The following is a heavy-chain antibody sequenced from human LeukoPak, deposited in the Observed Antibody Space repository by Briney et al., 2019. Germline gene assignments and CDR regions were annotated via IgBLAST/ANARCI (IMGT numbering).Heavy chain of an antibody. V-gene: IGHV3-11*01. CDR2: ISSSGSTI. CDR3: ARDTVPAAINLYYYYYMDV. Sequence: GGSLRLSCAASGFTFSDYYMSWIRQTPGKGLEWVSYISSSGSTIYYADSVKGRFTISRDNAKNSLYLQMNSLRAEDTAVYYCARDTVPAAINLYYYYYMDVWGKGTTVTVS. D-gene: IGHD2-2*01. J-gene: IGHJ6*03. CDR1: GFTFSDYY.